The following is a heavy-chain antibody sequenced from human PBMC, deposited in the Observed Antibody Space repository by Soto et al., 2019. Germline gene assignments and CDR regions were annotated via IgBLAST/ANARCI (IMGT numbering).Heavy chain of an antibody. D-gene: IGHD1-26*01. CDR2: VYYSGTT. J-gene: IGHJ4*02. V-gene: IGHV4-30-4*01. CDR1: AGSIRNCDYY. CDR3: VTVNLVGAAYYFDY. Sequence: PSETLSLTCTVSAGSIRNCDYYWGWIRQPPGKGLEWIGYVYYSGTTYTHPYLNSRVSLSVDTSENQFSLRLTSVTAADTAVYYCVTVNLVGAAYYFDYWGPGTLVTVSS.